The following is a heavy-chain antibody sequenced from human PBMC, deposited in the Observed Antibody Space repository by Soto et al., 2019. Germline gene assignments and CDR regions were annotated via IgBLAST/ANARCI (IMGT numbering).Heavy chain of an antibody. V-gene: IGHV4-31*03. CDR1: GGSISSGGYY. CDR3: AREGYDSSGYYLWYAFDI. CDR2: TYYSEST. J-gene: IGHJ3*02. Sequence: SETLSLTCTVSGGSISSGGYYWSWIRQHPGKGLEWIGYTYYSESTYYNPSLKSRVTISVDTSKNQFSLKLSSVTAADTAVYYCAREGYDSSGYYLWYAFDIWGQGTMVTVSS. D-gene: IGHD3-22*01.